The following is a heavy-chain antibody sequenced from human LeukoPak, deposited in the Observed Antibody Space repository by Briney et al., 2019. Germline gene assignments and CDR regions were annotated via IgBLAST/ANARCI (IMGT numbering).Heavy chain of an antibody. D-gene: IGHD4-17*01. J-gene: IGHJ4*02. Sequence: ASETLFLTCAVYGGSFSGYYWSWIRQPPGKGLEWIGGINHSGSTNYNPSLKSRVTISVDTSKNQFSLKLSSVTAADTAVYYCARGAYYGDYAPYFDYWGQGTLVTVSS. CDR1: GGSFSGYY. V-gene: IGHV4-34*01. CDR3: ARGAYYGDYAPYFDY. CDR2: INHSGST.